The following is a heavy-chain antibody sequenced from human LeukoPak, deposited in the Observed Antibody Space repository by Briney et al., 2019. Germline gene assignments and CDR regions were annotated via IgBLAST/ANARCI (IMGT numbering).Heavy chain of an antibody. CDR2: IIPIFGTP. J-gene: IGHJ6*03. Sequence: GASVKVSCKASGGTFRTYSVTWVRQAPGQGLEWMGGIIPIFGTPNYAQKFQGRVKVTTDDATGTAYMELSSLMSEDTAIYYCARVDRYYFYLDVWGKGTPVTVSS. CDR1: GGTFRTYS. CDR3: ARVDRYYFYLDV. V-gene: IGHV1-69*05.